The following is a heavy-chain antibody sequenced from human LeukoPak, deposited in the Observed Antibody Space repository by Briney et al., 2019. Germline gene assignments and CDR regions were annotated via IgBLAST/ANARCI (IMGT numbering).Heavy chain of an antibody. Sequence: PSETLSLTCTVSGGSTSSYYWSWIRQPPGKGLEWMGYIYYSGSTNYNPSLKSRVTISVDTSKNQFSLKLSSVTAADTAVYYCARNGDRTNWFDPWGQGTLVTVSS. J-gene: IGHJ5*02. CDR2: IYYSGST. D-gene: IGHD4-17*01. CDR3: ARNGDRTNWFDP. V-gene: IGHV4-59*01. CDR1: GGSTSSYY.